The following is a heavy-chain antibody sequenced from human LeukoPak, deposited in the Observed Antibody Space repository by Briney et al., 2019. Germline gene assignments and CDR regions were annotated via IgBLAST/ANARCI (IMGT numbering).Heavy chain of an antibody. V-gene: IGHV3-30*02. CDR1: GFTFSNYA. D-gene: IGHD6-6*01. CDR2: IRYDGSNK. CDR3: AKAIHSSSSGVVDY. J-gene: IGHJ4*02. Sequence: GGSLRLSCAASGFTFSNYATYWVRQAPGKGLEWVTFIRYDGSNKYYAESVKGRFTISRDNSKNTLYLQMSSLRAEDTAVYYCAKAIHSSSSGVVDYWGQGTLVTVSS.